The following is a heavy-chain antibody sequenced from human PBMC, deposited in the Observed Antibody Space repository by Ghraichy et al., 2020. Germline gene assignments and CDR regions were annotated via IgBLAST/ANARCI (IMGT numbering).Heavy chain of an antibody. V-gene: IGHV4-31*03. Sequence: SETLSLTCTVSGGSISSGDFYLSWIRHHPGTGLEWIGYMYYSGRAYYNPSLKNRVTFSIDTSTNHFSLKLTSVTAADTAVYYCARDPGDDYFGLWGQGTLVTVSS. CDR3: ARDPGDDYFGL. CDR1: GGSISSGDFY. J-gene: IGHJ4*02. CDR2: MYYSGRA. D-gene: IGHD7-27*01.